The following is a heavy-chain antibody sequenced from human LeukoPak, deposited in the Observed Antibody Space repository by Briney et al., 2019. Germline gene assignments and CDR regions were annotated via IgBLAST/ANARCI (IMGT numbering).Heavy chain of an antibody. CDR2: INPSGGST. J-gene: IGHJ4*02. CDR3: ARAHDSSGYYTTYYFDY. V-gene: IGHV1-46*01. CDR1: GYTFTIYY. Sequence: ASVTVSFTASGYTFTIYYMHWVRQAPGQGLEWMGIINPSGGSTSYAQKFQGRVTMTRDTSTSTVYMELSSLRSEDTAVYYCARAHDSSGYYTTYYFDYWGQGTLVTVSS. D-gene: IGHD3-22*01.